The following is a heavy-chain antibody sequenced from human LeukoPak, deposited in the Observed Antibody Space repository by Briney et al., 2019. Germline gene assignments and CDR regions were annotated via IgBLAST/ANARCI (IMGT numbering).Heavy chain of an antibody. J-gene: IGHJ4*02. CDR3: ARVPGSSGWNYYFDY. V-gene: IGHV3-48*01. CDR2: ITSSSSTI. Sequence: PGGSLRLSCVASGFTFSSYSMNWVRQAPGKGLEWISYITSSSSTIYYADSVKGRFTISRDNAKNSLFLQMNSLRAEDTAVYYCARVPGSSGWNYYFDYWGQGTLVTVSS. D-gene: IGHD6-19*01. CDR1: GFTFSSYS.